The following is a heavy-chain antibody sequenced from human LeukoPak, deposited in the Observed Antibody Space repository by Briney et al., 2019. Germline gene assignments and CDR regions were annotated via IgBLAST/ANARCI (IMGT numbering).Heavy chain of an antibody. CDR1: GFTFDDYA. D-gene: IGHD3-3*01. CDR2: ISGSGGST. CDR3: AKAHRHEELRFLEWLFTPNNWFDP. V-gene: IGHV3-23*01. J-gene: IGHJ5*02. Sequence: PGGSLRLSCAASGFTFDDYAMSWVRQAPGKGLEWVSAISGSGGSTYYADSVKGRFTISRDNSKNTLYLQMNSLRAEDTAVYYCAKAHRHEELRFLEWLFTPNNWFDPWGQGTLVTVSS.